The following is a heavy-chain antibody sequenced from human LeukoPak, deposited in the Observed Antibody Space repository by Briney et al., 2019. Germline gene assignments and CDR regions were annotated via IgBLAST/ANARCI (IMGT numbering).Heavy chain of an antibody. CDR2: ISSSSSYI. V-gene: IGHV3-21*01. CDR1: GFTFSSYS. D-gene: IGHD2-2*01. CDR3: ASCSSTNCY. Sequence: GGSLSLSCAASGFTFSSYSMNWVRQAPGKGLEWVSSISSSSSYIYYADSVKGRFTISRDNAKNSLYLQTNSLRAEDTAVYYCASCSSTNCYWGQGTLVTVSS. J-gene: IGHJ4*02.